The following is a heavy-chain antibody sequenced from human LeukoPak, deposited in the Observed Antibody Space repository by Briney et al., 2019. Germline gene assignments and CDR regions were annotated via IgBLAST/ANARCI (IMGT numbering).Heavy chain of an antibody. D-gene: IGHD1-1*01. V-gene: IGHV4-34*01. CDR2: IDQSRST. CDR3: AASSQLGSYNWFDP. CDR1: GASFSDHY. Sequence: SETLSLTCAVYGASFSDHYWTWIRRPPGKGLEWIGEIDQSRSTKCNPSLKGRVTISLDTSKNQFSLDLTSVTAADTAVYYCAASSQLGSYNWFDPRGQGTPVTVSS. J-gene: IGHJ5*02.